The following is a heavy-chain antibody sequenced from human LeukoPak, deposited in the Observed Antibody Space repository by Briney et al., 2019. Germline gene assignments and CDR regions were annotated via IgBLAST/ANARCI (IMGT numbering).Heavy chain of an antibody. J-gene: IGHJ4*02. V-gene: IGHV4-39*01. CDR2: VYYSGST. Sequence: SETLSLTCIVSGDPITTTTHYWGWIRQPPGKGLEWIGSVYYSGSTYYSPSLKSRVTISVDTSKSHFSLKLSSVTAADTAVYYCARHRSTLIRGVRERTYFDYWGQGTLVTVSS. CDR1: GDPITTTTHY. CDR3: ARHRSTLIRGVRERTYFDY. D-gene: IGHD3-10*01.